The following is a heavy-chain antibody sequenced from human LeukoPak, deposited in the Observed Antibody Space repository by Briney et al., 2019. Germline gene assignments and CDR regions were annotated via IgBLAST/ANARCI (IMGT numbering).Heavy chain of an antibody. CDR2: ISGSGGST. Sequence: PGGSLRLSCAASGFTFSSYAMSWVRQAPGKGLEWVSAISGSGGSTYYADSVKGRFTISRDNSKNTLYLQMNSLRAEDTAVYYCAKDHGLDYYDSSGYIDYWGQGTLVTVSS. CDR3: AKDHGLDYYDSSGYIDY. CDR1: GFTFSSYA. D-gene: IGHD3-22*01. V-gene: IGHV3-23*01. J-gene: IGHJ4*02.